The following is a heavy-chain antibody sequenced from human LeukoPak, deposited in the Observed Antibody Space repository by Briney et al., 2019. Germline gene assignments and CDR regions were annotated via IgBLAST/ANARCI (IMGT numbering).Heavy chain of an antibody. CDR1: GVSISSSSYY. D-gene: IGHD5-18*01. Sequence: SETLSLTCTVSGVSISSSSYYWGWIRQPPGKGLEWIGSIYYSGSTYYNPSLKSRVTISVDTSKNQFSLKLSSVTAADTAVYYCARPKDTAMGDFDYWGQGTLVTVSS. J-gene: IGHJ4*02. V-gene: IGHV4-39*07. CDR2: IYYSGST. CDR3: ARPKDTAMGDFDY.